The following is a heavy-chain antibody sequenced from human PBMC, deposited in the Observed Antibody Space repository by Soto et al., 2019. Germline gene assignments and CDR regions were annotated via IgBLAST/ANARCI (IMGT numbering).Heavy chain of an antibody. V-gene: IGHV3-30-3*01. CDR2: ISYDGSNK. D-gene: IGHD3-10*01. Sequence: VQLVESGGGVVQPGRSLRLSCAASGFTFSSYAMHWVRQAPGKGLEWVAVISYDGSNKYYTDSVKGRFTISRDNSKNTLYLQMNSLRVEDTAVYYCARDTVRGDGLAFAFDYWGQGTLVTVST. CDR1: GFTFSSYA. CDR3: ARDTVRGDGLAFAFDY. J-gene: IGHJ4*02.